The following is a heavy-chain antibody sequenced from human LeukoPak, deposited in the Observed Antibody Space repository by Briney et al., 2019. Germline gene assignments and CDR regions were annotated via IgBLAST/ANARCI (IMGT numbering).Heavy chain of an antibody. D-gene: IGHD1-14*01. CDR3: ATNRGIPLKD. V-gene: IGHV1-2*02. CDR2: INPNSGGT. Sequence: ASVKVSCKASGYTFTGYYMHWVRQAPGQGLEWMGWINPNSGGTNYAQKFQGRVTMTGDTSTDTAYMELSSLRSEDTAVYYCATNRGIPLKDWGQGTLVTVSS. J-gene: IGHJ1*01. CDR1: GYTFTGYY.